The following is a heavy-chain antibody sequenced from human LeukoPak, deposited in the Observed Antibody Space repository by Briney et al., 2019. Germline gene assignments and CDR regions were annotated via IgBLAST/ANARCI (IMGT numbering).Heavy chain of an antibody. CDR1: GFTFSSYS. V-gene: IGHV3-48*02. D-gene: IGHD1-7*01. CDR3: ARRMGGELVAFDI. Sequence: GGSLRLSCAASGFTFSSYSMNWVRQAPGKGLEWVSYISSSSTTIYFADSVKGRFTISRDNAKNSLYLQMNSLRDEDTAVCYCARRMGGELVAFDIWGQGTMVTVSP. CDR2: ISSSSTTI. J-gene: IGHJ3*02.